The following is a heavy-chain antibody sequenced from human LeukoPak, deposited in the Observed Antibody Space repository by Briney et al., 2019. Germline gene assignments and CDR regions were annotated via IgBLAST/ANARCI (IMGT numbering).Heavy chain of an antibody. J-gene: IGHJ4*02. CDR3: ARHDSFIPY. CDR2: ISDSGDST. D-gene: IGHD3-16*02. CDR1: GFTFSDYA. Sequence: GGSLRLSCVASGFTFSDYAMSWVRQAPGKGLEWVSGISDSGDSTYYADSVKGRCTISRGNSKNTVSLQMNNLRAEDTAVYFCARHDSFIPYWGQGTLVTVTS. V-gene: IGHV3-23*01.